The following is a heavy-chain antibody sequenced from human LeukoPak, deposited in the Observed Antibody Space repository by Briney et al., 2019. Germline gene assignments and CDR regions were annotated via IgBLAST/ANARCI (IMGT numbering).Heavy chain of an antibody. CDR2: ISGRNDST. D-gene: IGHD2-2*02. Sequence: PGGSLRLSCVASGFTFSSFAMSWVRQAPGRGLEWVSSISGRNDSTYYADSVRGRFTISRDNSKNTLYMHMNSLRAEDTAVYYWAKGGCINPRCYIGDYWGQGALVTVSS. CDR3: AKGGCINPRCYIGDY. J-gene: IGHJ4*02. CDR1: GFTFSSFA. V-gene: IGHV3-23*01.